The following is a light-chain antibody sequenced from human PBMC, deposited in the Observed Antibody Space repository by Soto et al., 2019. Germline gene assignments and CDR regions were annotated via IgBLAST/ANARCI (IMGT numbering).Light chain of an antibody. CDR3: QQYNNLPPSIT. J-gene: IGKJ5*01. CDR1: QSVSSN. Sequence: EIVMTQSPATLSVSPGERATLSCRASQSVSSNLAWYQQKPGQAPRLLIYGASTRATGIPARFSGSGSGTESTLTISILQSEDFAVYYYQQYNNLPPSITFGQGTRLEIK. V-gene: IGKV3-15*01. CDR2: GAS.